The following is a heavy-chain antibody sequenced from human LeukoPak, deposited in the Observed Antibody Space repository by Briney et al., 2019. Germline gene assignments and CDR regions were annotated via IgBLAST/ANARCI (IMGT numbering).Heavy chain of an antibody. J-gene: IGHJ5*02. CDR3: AGQGAVVVPDYNWFDP. CDR2: IYYSGST. Sequence: PSETLSLTCTVSGGSISSSSYYWGWIRQPPGKGLDWIGSIYYSGSTYYNPSLKSRVTISVDTSKNQFSLKLSSVTAADTAVYYCAGQGAVVVPDYNWFDPWGQGTLVTVSS. CDR1: GGSISSSSYY. V-gene: IGHV4-39*07. D-gene: IGHD2-2*01.